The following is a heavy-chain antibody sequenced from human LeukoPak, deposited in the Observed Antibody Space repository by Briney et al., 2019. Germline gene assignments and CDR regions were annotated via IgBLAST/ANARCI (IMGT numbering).Heavy chain of an antibody. V-gene: IGHV3-48*02. CDR2: ISSSSNTI. D-gene: IGHD1-26*01. J-gene: IGHJ4*02. Sequence: GGSLRLSCAASGFTFSSYSVNWVRQAPGKGLEWVSCISSSSNTIYYADSVKGRFTISRDNAQNSLYLQMNSLRDEDTAVYYCATSGSYRFNYWGQGTLVTVSS. CDR3: ATSGSYRFNY. CDR1: GFTFSSYS.